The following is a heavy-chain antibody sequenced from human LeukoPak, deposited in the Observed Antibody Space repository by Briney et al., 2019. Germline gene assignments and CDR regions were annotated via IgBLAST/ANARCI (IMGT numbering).Heavy chain of an antibody. CDR3: ARGGRLSMADN. V-gene: IGHV4-30-4*01. CDR2: IYYSGST. J-gene: IGHJ4*02. D-gene: IGHD2-15*01. Sequence: SETLSLTCTVSGDSINSLDLWSWIRQPPGKGLEWIGYIYYSGSTYYNPSLKSRVTISVDTSKNQFSLKLSSVTAADTAVYYCARGGRLSMADNWGQGTLVTVSS. CDR1: GDSINSLDL.